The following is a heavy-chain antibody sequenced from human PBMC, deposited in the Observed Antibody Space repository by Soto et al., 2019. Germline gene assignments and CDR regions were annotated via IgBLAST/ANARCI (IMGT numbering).Heavy chain of an antibody. J-gene: IGHJ6*02. CDR3: AYLPCSGGSCYWFSYSGMDV. D-gene: IGHD2-15*01. Sequence: QITLKESGPTLVKPTQTLTLTCTFSGFSLSTSGVGVAWFRLPPGQSREWLALLSWDDDKRSRPSLETRLTITKDTSKNQVVLTMTNMDSVDTATYYCAYLPCSGGSCYWFSYSGMDVWGQGTTVTVSS. V-gene: IGHV2-5*02. CDR1: GFSLSTSGVG. CDR2: LSWDDDK.